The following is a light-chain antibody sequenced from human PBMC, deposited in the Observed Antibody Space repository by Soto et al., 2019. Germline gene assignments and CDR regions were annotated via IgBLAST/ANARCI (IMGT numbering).Light chain of an antibody. CDR3: QQHNDYSPVT. CDR1: QTIGSS. V-gene: IGKV1-5*01. CDR2: DAS. J-gene: IGKJ2*01. Sequence: DIQMTQSPSTLSASVGDRVTITCRASQTIGSSLAWYQHKPGKAPKLLIFDASTLQTGVSSRFSGSGFGTDFTITISNLQPDDFATYDCQQHNDYSPVTFGQGTKLEIK.